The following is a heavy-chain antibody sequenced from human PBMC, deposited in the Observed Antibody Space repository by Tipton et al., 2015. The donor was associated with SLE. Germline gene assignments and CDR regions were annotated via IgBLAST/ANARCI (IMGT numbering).Heavy chain of an antibody. D-gene: IGHD3-3*01. CDR1: GYSISSGYY. J-gene: IGHJ2*01. Sequence: TLSLTCTVSGYSISSGYYWGWIRQPPGKGLEWIGSIYHSGSTYYNPSLKSRVTISVDTSKNQFSLKLSSVTAADTAVYYCARSANGYLDLWGRGTLVTVSS. CDR2: IYHSGST. V-gene: IGHV4-38-2*02. CDR3: ARSANGYLDL.